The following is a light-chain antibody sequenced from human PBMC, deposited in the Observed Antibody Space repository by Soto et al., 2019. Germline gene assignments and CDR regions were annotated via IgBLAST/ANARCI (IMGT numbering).Light chain of an antibody. CDR2: GTS. CDR3: QQYGSSPPIT. J-gene: IGKJ5*01. CDR1: QSVSRSN. V-gene: IGKV3-20*01. Sequence: EIVLAQSPDTLSLSPGERATFSCRASQSVSRSNLAWYQHKPGQAPRLLIYGTSNRATGIPDRFTGSGSGTDFTLTISSLEPEDSAVYYCQQYGSSPPITFGQGTRLEIK.